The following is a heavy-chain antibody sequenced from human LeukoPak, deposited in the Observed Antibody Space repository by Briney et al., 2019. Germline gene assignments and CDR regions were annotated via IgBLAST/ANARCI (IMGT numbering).Heavy chain of an antibody. Sequence: GRSLRLSCAASGFTFSSYAMHWVGQAPGKGLEWVAVISYDGSNKYYADSVKGRFTISRDNSNNTLYLQMTSLRAEDTAVYYWARDSIVGATWGQGTLVTVSS. J-gene: IGHJ4*02. V-gene: IGHV3-30-3*01. CDR2: ISYDGSNK. CDR1: GFTFSSYA. CDR3: ARDSIVGAT. D-gene: IGHD1-26*01.